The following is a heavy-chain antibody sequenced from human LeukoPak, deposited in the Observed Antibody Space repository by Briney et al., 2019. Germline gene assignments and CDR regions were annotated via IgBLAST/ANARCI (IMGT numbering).Heavy chain of an antibody. D-gene: IGHD2-15*01. CDR2: IDYRGST. Sequence: SETLSPTCTVAAGFISGNYWRWTRQPPGKGLEWIGYIDYRGSTNYNPSLKSRVTMSEDTSKNQFSLKLCSVTDAGTIVYCRARHLVVSTWTGLLVYGGQGTLVTVSS. CDR3: ARHLVVSTWTGLLVY. V-gene: IGHV4-59*08. J-gene: IGHJ4*02. CDR1: AGFISGNY.